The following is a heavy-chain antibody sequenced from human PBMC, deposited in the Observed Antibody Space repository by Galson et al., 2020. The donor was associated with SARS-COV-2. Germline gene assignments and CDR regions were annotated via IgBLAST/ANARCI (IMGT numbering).Heavy chain of an antibody. CDR1: GYTFTSYY. D-gene: IGHD4-4*01. V-gene: IGHV1-46*01. CDR2: INPSGGGT. Sequence: ASVQVSCKASGYTFTSYYIHWVRQAPGQGLEWMGIINPSGGGTTYAQKFQGRVTMTRDTSTSTVYMELRSLRSEDTAVYYCARDSQGGNDYNYLLFWGQGTLVTVSS. J-gene: IGHJ4*02. CDR3: ARDSQGGNDYNYLLF.